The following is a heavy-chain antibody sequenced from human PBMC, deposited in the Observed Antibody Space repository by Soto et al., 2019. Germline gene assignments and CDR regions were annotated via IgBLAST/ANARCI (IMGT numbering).Heavy chain of an antibody. CDR1: GFTFSSYA. V-gene: IGHV3-23*01. CDR3: AKGREAGPYYYYYYGMDV. D-gene: IGHD6-13*01. Sequence: PGGSLRLSCAASGFTFSSYAMSWVRQAPGKGLEWVSAISGSGGSTYYADSVKGRFTISRDNSKNTLYLQMNSLRAEDTAVYYCAKGREAGPYYYYYYGMDVWGQGTTVTVSS. CDR2: ISGSGGST. J-gene: IGHJ6*02.